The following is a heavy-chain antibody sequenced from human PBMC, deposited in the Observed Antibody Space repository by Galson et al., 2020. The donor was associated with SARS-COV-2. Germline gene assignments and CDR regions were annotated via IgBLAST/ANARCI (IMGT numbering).Heavy chain of an antibody. J-gene: IGHJ4*02. V-gene: IGHV1-2*02. CDR3: ARGYGSGSYYSAGY. CDR2: NNPNSGGT. D-gene: IGHD3-10*01. Sequence: ASVKVSCKASGYTFTDYYMYWVRQAPGQGREGMGWNNPNSGGTNYAQKFQGRVTMTRDTSISTAYMELSRLRSDDTAVYYCARGYGSGSYYSAGYWGQGTLVTVSS. CDR1: GYTFTDYY.